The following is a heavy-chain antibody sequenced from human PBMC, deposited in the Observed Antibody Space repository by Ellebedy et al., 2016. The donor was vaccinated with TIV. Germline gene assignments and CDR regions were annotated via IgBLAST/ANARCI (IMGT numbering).Heavy chain of an antibody. V-gene: IGHV3-NL1*01. CDR3: ATDPPSSGYALES. CDR2: MTGNGGSS. CDR1: GFTFSSYG. Sequence: GESLKISCAASGFTFSSYGMHWVRQAPRKGLELVSSMTGNGGSSKYADSVKGRFTISRDNSKNTLYLQMNSLRVEDTAVYYCATDPPSSGYALESWGQGTLVTVSS. J-gene: IGHJ5*02. D-gene: IGHD3-22*01.